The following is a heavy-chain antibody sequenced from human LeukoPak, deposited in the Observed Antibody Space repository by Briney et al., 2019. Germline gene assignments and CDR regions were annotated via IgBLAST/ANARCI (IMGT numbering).Heavy chain of an antibody. Sequence: ASVKVSCKASGYTFNNYGISWVRQAPGQGLEWMGWISAYKGNTNYAQKLQGRVTMTTDTSTSTAYMEVRNIRFDDTAVYYCARGHESQPCLYGLDVWGQGTTVTVSS. J-gene: IGHJ6*02. V-gene: IGHV1-18*01. CDR3: ARGHESQPCLYGLDV. CDR2: ISAYKGNT. D-gene: IGHD6-13*01. CDR1: GYTFNNYG.